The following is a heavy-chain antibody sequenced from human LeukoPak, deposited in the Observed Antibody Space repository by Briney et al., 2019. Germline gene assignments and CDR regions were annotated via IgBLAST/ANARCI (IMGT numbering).Heavy chain of an antibody. V-gene: IGHV3-23*01. CDR3: AKVLGPVARGYMDV. D-gene: IGHD6-19*01. CDR1: GFTFSSYA. J-gene: IGHJ6*03. CDR2: ISGSGDRT. Sequence: GGSVRLSCAASGFTFSSYAMSWVRQAPGKGLEWVSSISGSGDRTYYADSVKGRFTISRDNSKNTLYLQMNSLRAEDTAVYYCAKVLGPVARGYMDVWGKGTTVTVSS.